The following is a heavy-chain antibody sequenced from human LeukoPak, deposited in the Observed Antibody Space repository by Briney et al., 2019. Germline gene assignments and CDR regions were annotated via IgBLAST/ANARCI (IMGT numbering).Heavy chain of an antibody. J-gene: IGHJ2*01. D-gene: IGHD3-10*02. Sequence: GSPKLSCATSGFTLSSKYINRVRQAPGKGLEWVSVIYTGGSTFYADSVKGRFTISRDNSKNTLYLQMNSLRAEDTAVYYCARDMLGFAYFDLWGRGTLVTVSS. CDR1: GFTLSSKY. V-gene: IGHV3-53*01. CDR3: ARDMLGFAYFDL. CDR2: IYTGGST.